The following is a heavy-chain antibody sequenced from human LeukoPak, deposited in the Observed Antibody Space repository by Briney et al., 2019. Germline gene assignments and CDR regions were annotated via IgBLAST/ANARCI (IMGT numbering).Heavy chain of an antibody. CDR1: GGSISSYY. CDR3: ARVFEGSGGARYYYYYMDV. V-gene: IGHV4-59*01. Sequence: SETLPLTCTVSGGSISSYYWSWIRQPPGKGLEWIGYIYYSGSTNYNPSLKSRVTISVDTSKNQFSLKLSSVTAADTAVYYCARVFEGSGGARYYYYYMDVWGKGTTVTVSS. D-gene: IGHD3-16*01. CDR2: IYYSGST. J-gene: IGHJ6*03.